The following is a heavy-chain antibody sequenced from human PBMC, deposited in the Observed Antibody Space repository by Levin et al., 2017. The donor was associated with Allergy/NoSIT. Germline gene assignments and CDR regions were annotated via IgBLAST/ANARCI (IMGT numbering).Heavy chain of an antibody. V-gene: IGHV3-48*01. CDR2: ISSSSSTI. D-gene: IGHD1-1*01. CDR3: ARGPAATGTLEVGFDY. J-gene: IGHJ4*02. CDR1: GFTFSSYS. Sequence: GGSLRLSCAASGFTFSSYSMNWVRQAPGKGLEWVSSISSSSSTIYYSDSVTGRFTISRDNAKNSLYLQMNSLRAEDTAVYYWARGPAATGTLEVGFDYWGQGTLVTV.